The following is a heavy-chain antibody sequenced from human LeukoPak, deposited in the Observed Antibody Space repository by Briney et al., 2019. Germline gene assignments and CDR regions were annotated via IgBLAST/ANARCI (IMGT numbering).Heavy chain of an antibody. D-gene: IGHD6-19*01. CDR2: INPNSGGT. J-gene: IGHJ5*02. CDR3: ARELREQWLVKVVSRFDP. V-gene: IGHV1-2*02. Sequence: ASVKVSCKASGYTFTGYYMHWVRQAPGQGLEWMGWINPNSGGTNYAQKFQGRVTMTRDTSISTAYMELSRLRSDDTAVYYCARELREQWLVKVVSRFDPWGQGTLVTVSS. CDR1: GYTFTGYY.